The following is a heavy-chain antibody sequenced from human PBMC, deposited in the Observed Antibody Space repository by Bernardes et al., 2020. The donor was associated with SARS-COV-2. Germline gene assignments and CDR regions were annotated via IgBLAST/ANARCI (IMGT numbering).Heavy chain of an antibody. Sequence: GGSLRLSCAASGFSLSTSGMNWVRQAPGKGPEWIAYISTTSTTVEYADAVRGRFTISRDNGKNSLYLQMTGLRDEDTALYYCGRGQLGGAPLGQGTLVTVSS. J-gene: IGHJ5*02. CDR2: ISTTSTTV. CDR1: GFSLSTSG. D-gene: IGHD1-1*01. V-gene: IGHV3-48*02. CDR3: GRGQLGGAP.